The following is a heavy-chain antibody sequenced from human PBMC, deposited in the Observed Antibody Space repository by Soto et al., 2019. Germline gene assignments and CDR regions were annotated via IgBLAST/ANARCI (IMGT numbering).Heavy chain of an antibody. CDR2: INAGNGNT. Sequence: ASVKVSCKASGYTFTSYAMHWVRQAPGQRLEWMGWINAGNGNTKYSQKFQGRVTITRDTSASTAYMELSSLRSEDTAVYYCARGYRWLRLENYYYYMDVWGKGTTVTVSS. J-gene: IGHJ6*03. D-gene: IGHD5-12*01. CDR3: ARGYRWLRLENYYYYMDV. CDR1: GYTFTSYA. V-gene: IGHV1-3*01.